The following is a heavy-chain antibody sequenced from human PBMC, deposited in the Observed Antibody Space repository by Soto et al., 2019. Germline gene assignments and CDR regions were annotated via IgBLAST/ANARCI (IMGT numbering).Heavy chain of an antibody. V-gene: IGHV1-69*13. Sequence: SVKVSCKASGYTFTSYGISWVRQAPGQGLEWMGGIIPIFGTANYAQKFQGRVTITADESTSTAYMELSSLRSEDTAVYYCARGLYDILTGYYSPTYYYYGMDVWGQGTTVTVSS. J-gene: IGHJ6*02. CDR2: IIPIFGTA. CDR3: ARGLYDILTGYYSPTYYYYGMDV. CDR1: GYTFTSYG. D-gene: IGHD3-9*01.